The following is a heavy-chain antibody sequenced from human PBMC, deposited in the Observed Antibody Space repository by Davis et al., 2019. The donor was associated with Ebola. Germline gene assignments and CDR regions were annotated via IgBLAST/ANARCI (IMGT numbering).Heavy chain of an antibody. CDR1: GFTFRAYA. CDR2: ITAGGGDT. CDR3: ARGSSVLYDYYGMDV. J-gene: IGHJ6*02. V-gene: IGHV3-23*01. D-gene: IGHD3-16*01. Sequence: GGSLRLSCAVSGFTFRAYAMSWVRRAPGKGLEWVSAITAGGGDTYHADSVKGRFTISRDNSKNTLFLQTNSLRAEDTAVYYCARGSSVLYDYYGMDVWGQGTTVTVSS.